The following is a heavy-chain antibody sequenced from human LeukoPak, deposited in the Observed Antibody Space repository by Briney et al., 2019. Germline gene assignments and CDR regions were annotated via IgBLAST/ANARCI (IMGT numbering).Heavy chain of an antibody. V-gene: IGHV3-48*03. CDR3: ARADSSSWFSGPYDY. Sequence: PGGSLRLSCAASGFTFSSYEMNWVRQAPGKGLEWVSYISSSGSTIYYADSVKGRFTISRDNAKNSLYLQMNSLRAEDTAVYYCARADSSSWFSGPYDYWGQGTLVTVSS. D-gene: IGHD6-13*01. J-gene: IGHJ4*02. CDR2: ISSSGSTI. CDR1: GFTFSSYE.